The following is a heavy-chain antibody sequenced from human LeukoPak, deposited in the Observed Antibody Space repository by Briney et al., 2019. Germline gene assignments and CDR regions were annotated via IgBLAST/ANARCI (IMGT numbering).Heavy chain of an antibody. D-gene: IGHD2-2*01. CDR3: ARDLPRYCSSTSCPDYAFDI. V-gene: IGHV1-69*05. CDR2: IIPIFGTA. CDR1: GGTFSSYA. J-gene: IGHJ3*02. Sequence: SVKVSCKASGGTFSSYAISWVRQAPGQGLEWMGGIIPIFGTANYAQKFQGRVTITTDESTSTAYMELSSLRSEDTAVYYCARDLPRYCSSTSCPDYAFDIWGQGTMVTVSS.